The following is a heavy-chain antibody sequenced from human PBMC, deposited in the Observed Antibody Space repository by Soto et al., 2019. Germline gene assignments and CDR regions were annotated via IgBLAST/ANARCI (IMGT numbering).Heavy chain of an antibody. V-gene: IGHV4-30-4*01. J-gene: IGHJ6*02. Sequence: PSGTLSLTCTVSGGSISTGDYYWSWIRQPPGKGLEWIEYIYDSGSTYYNPSLKSRVTISVDTSKNQFSLKLSSVTAADTAVYYCARASPVATDLWGQGTTVTGSS. D-gene: IGHD2-15*01. CDR1: GGSISTGDYY. CDR3: ARASPVATDL. CDR2: IYDSGST.